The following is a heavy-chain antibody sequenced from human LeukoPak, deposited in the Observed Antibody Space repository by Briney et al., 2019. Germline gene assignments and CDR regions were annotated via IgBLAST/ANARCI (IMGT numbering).Heavy chain of an antibody. J-gene: IGHJ4*02. Sequence: ASVKVSCRASGYTFTSYDINWVRQATGQGLEWMGWMNPNSGNTGYAQKFQGRVTMTRNTSISTAYMEPSSLRSDDTAVYYCARAKNEGIDYWGQGTLVTVSS. CDR2: MNPNSGNT. CDR1: GYTFTSYD. D-gene: IGHD3-10*01. V-gene: IGHV1-8*01. CDR3: ARAKNEGIDY.